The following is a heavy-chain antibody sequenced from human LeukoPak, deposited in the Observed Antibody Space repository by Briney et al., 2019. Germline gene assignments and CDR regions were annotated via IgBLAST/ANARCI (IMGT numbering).Heavy chain of an antibody. J-gene: IGHJ4*02. V-gene: IGHV1-24*01. CDR3: ATSSGYGFLFEY. CDR1: GYTLTDLS. Sequence: GASVKVSCKVSGYTLTDLSMHWVRQAPGKGLEWMGGFDPEDGGTIYAQNFQGRVTMTEDTSTDTAYMEVRSLRSEDTAVYYCATSSGYGFLFEYWGQGTLVTVSS. CDR2: FDPEDGGT. D-gene: IGHD3-22*01.